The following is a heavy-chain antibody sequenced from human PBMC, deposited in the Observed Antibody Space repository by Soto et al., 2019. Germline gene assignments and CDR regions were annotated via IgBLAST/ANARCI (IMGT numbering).Heavy chain of an antibody. CDR1: GGSISIGGYY. V-gene: IGHV4-31*03. Sequence: QVQLQESGPGLVKPSQTLSLTCTVSGGSISIGGYYWSWIRQPPGKGLEWIGYIYYSGITHYSPYLRSRITILGDTSKNQFSLRLSSVTAADRAVYYCARVLSTSSYDHWGQGTLVSVSS. CDR2: IYYSGIT. CDR3: ARVLSTSSYDH. J-gene: IGHJ4*02. D-gene: IGHD6-6*01.